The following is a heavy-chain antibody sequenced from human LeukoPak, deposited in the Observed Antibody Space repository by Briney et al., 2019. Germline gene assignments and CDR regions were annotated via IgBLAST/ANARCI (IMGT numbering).Heavy chain of an antibody. V-gene: IGHV4-38-2*02. Sequence: PSVTLSLTCAVSGYSISSGYYWGWIRQPPGKGLEWIGSIYHSGSTYYNPSLKSRATISVDTSKNQFSLKLSSVTAADTAVYYCARDNEDRFGELLGGFDYWGQGTLVTVSS. CDR2: IYHSGST. D-gene: IGHD3-10*01. CDR1: GYSISSGYY. J-gene: IGHJ4*02. CDR3: ARDNEDRFGELLGGFDY.